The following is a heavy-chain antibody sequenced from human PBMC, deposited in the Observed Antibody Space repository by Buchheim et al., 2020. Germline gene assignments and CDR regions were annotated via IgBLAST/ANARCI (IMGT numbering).Heavy chain of an antibody. V-gene: IGHV1-69*01. CDR2: IMPIFGTP. D-gene: IGHD3-22*01. CDR1: GVTFSRHA. Sequence: QVQLVQSGTEVKKPGSSVRVSCKASGVTFSRHAINWVRQAPGQGLEWMGGIMPIFGTPNYAPKFQGRVRTTAGEYTRTAYMHLNSLGSEDTAVYYCTRGSADSSGYSPPFAYWGQGTL. CDR3: TRGSADSSGYSPPFAY. J-gene: IGHJ4*02.